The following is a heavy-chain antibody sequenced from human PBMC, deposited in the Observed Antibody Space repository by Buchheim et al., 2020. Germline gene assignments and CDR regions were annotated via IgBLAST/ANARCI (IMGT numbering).Heavy chain of an antibody. CDR1: GGSFSGYY. Sequence: QVQLQQWGAGLLKPSETLSLTCAVYGGSFSGYYWSWIRQPPGKGLEWIGEINHSGSTNYNPSLKSRVTISVDTSKNQFSLKLSSVTAADTAVYYCAGAVLLWFGELSYWFDPWGQGTL. D-gene: IGHD3-10*01. V-gene: IGHV4-34*01. CDR2: INHSGST. J-gene: IGHJ5*02. CDR3: AGAVLLWFGELSYWFDP.